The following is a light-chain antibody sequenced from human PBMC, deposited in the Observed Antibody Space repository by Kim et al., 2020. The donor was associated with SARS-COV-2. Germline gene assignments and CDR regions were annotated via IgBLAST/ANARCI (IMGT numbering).Light chain of an antibody. J-gene: IGKJ4*01. CDR2: EAY. Sequence: SLSPGDGATLSCRASQSVGRYLAWYQQKPGQAPRLLIYEAYKRATGIPARFSGSGSGTDFTLTISRLEPGDFADYYCQQRSNWISFGGGTKVDIK. CDR1: QSVGRY. CDR3: QQRSNWIS. V-gene: IGKV3-11*01.